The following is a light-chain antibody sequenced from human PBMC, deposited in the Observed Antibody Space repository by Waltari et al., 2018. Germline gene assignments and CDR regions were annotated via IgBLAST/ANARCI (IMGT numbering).Light chain of an antibody. J-gene: IGKJ3*01. Sequence: EIVLTQSPGTLSLSPGESATLSCRASQSVSSFFLAWYQQQPGQAPRLLIYGTSTRATGIPDRFSGSGSGTDFTLTISRLEPEDFAVYYCQQYGTSPPDFVPGTKVDIK. V-gene: IGKV3-20*01. CDR3: QQYGTSPPD. CDR2: GTS. CDR1: QSVSSFF.